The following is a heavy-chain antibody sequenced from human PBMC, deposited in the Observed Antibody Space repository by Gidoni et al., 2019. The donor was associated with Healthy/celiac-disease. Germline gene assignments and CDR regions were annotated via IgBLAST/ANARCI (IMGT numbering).Heavy chain of an antibody. CDR3: AKEEDCSSTSCYNPHYYYYYGMDV. CDR1: GFTFSSYA. J-gene: IGHJ6*02. D-gene: IGHD2-2*02. CDR2: ISGSGGST. V-gene: IGHV3-23*01. Sequence: EVQLLESGGGLVQPGGSLRLSCAASGFTFSSYAMSWVRQAPGKGLEWVSAISGSGGSTYYADSVKGRFTISRDNSKNTLYLQMNSLRAEDTAVYYCAKEEDCSSTSCYNPHYYYYYGMDVWGQGTTVTVSS.